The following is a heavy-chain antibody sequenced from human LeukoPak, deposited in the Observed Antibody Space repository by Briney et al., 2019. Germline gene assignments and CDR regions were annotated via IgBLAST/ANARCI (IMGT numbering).Heavy chain of an antibody. V-gene: IGHV3-11*05. Sequence: GGSLRLSCAASGFTFSDYYMSWIRQAPGKGLEWVSYISSSSSYTNYADSVKGRFTISRDNAKNSLYLQMNSLRAEDTAVYYCARGSWRLVRGAASFESWGQGTLVTVSS. CDR3: ARGSWRLVRGAASFES. J-gene: IGHJ4*02. D-gene: IGHD3-10*01. CDR2: ISSSSSYT. CDR1: GFTFSDYY.